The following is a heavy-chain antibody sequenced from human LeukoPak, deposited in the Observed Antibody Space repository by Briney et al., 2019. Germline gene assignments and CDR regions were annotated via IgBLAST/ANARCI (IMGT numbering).Heavy chain of an antibody. J-gene: IGHJ1*01. D-gene: IGHD6-13*01. Sequence: GASVKVSCKASGYTFTGYCMHWVRQAPGQGLEWMGWINPSSGGTNYAQKFQGRVTMTRDTSISTAYMELSRLRSDDTAVYYCARERYSSSWPRAEYFQHWGQGTLVTVSS. CDR3: ARERYSSSWPRAEYFQH. CDR1: GYTFTGYC. CDR2: INPSSGGT. V-gene: IGHV1-2*02.